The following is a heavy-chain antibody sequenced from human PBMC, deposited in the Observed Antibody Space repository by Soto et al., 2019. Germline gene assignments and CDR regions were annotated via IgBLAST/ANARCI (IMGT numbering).Heavy chain of an antibody. Sequence: SETLSLTCAVSGGSFTSNNWWTWVRQPPGQGLEWIGEIYRTGSTNYNPSLKSRVTISLDKSENQFSLKVTSLTAADTAVYYCASRDPGTSVDYWGQGTLVTVPS. CDR1: GGSFTSNNW. CDR3: ASRDPGTSVDY. D-gene: IGHD1-7*01. J-gene: IGHJ4*02. V-gene: IGHV4-4*02. CDR2: IYRTGST.